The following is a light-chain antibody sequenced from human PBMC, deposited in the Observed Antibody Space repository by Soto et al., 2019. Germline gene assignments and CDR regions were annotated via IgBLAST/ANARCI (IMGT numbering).Light chain of an antibody. Sequence: EIVMTQTPATLSVSPGERATLSCRASQSVSSNLAWYQQKPGQAPRLLIYGASTRATGIPARFSGSGSGTEFTLTISSLQSEDFAVYYCQQYNNWPPVTFGPGTKVDIK. CDR1: QSVSSN. V-gene: IGKV3-15*01. CDR3: QQYNNWPPVT. J-gene: IGKJ3*01. CDR2: GAS.